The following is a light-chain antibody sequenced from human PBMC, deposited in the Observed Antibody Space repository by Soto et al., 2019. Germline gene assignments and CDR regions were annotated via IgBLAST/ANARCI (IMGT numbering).Light chain of an antibody. CDR2: GAS. Sequence: EIVLTQSPGTLSLSPGERDTLSCRASQSVSSSYLAWYQQKPGQAPRLLIYGASSRATGIPARFSGSGSGTDFTLTITRLEPEDFAVYYCQYYGNSPLTFGQGTKVDIK. V-gene: IGKV3-20*01. CDR3: QYYGNSPLT. J-gene: IGKJ1*01. CDR1: QSVSSSY.